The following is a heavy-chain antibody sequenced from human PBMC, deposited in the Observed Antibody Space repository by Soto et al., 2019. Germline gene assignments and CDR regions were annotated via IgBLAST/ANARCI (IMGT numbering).Heavy chain of an antibody. V-gene: IGHV1-69*06. CDR1: GGTFNSYG. CDR2: IIPLYGTV. CDR3: ARAGIAAAGPDY. J-gene: IGHJ4*02. D-gene: IGHD6-13*01. Sequence: SVKVSCKASGGTFNSYGISWVRQAPGQGLDWMGVIIPLYGTVNYAQKFQGRVSITADKSTSTAYMDLNSLRSDDTAVYYCARAGIAAAGPDYWGQGTLVTVSS.